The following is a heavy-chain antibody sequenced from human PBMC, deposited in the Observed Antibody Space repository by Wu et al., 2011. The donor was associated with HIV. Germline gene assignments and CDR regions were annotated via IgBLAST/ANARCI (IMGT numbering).Heavy chain of an antibody. V-gene: IGHV1-69*08. J-gene: IGHJ4*02. CDR2: IIPIFGAA. D-gene: IGHD3-16*01. Sequence: QVQLVQSGAEVEKPGSSVKVSCKASGGIFNSYTINWVRQAPGQGLEWMGRIIPIFGAANYTQKLQGRVTITADTSASTVYMELSSLRSEDTAVYYCARDHEGGXFGYWGQGTRVTVSS. CDR3: ARDHEGGXFGY. CDR1: GGIFNSYT.